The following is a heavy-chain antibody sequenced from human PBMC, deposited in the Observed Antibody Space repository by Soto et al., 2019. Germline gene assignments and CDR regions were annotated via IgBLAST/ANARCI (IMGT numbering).Heavy chain of an antibody. J-gene: IGHJ6*02. CDR1: GGTFSSYA. D-gene: IGHD5-18*01. CDR2: IIPMFGTA. Sequence: QVQLVQSGAEVKKPGSSVKVSCKASGGTFSSYAISWVRQAPGQGLEWMGGIIPMFGTANNAQKFQGRVTITADESTSTAYMELSSLRSEDTAVXXXXXNTAMAGGYYGMDVWGQGTTVTVSS. V-gene: IGHV1-69*01. CDR3: XXNTAMAGGYYGMDV.